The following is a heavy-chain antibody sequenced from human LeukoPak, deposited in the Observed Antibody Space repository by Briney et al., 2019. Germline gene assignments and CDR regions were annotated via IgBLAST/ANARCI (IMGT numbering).Heavy chain of an antibody. D-gene: IGHD3-10*01. Sequence: SETLSLTCTVSGYSISSGYYWGWIRQPPGKGLEWIGSIYHSGSTYYNPSLKSRVTISVDTSKNQFSLKLSSVTAADTAVYYCASLITMVRGVIGYFDYWGQGTLVTVSS. CDR1: GYSISSGYY. V-gene: IGHV4-38-2*02. J-gene: IGHJ4*02. CDR3: ASLITMVRGVIGYFDY. CDR2: IYHSGST.